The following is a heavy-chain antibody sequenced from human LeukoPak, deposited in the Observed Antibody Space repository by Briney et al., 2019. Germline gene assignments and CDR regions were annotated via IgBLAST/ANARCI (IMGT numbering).Heavy chain of an antibody. V-gene: IGHV3-48*01. J-gene: IGHJ4*02. Sequence: PGGSLRPSCAASGFTFSSYSMNWVRQAPGKGLEWVSYISSSSSTIYYADSVKGRFAISRDNAKNSLYLQMNSLRAEDTAVYYCARDRGDGGYSGYEDFDYWGQGTLVTVSS. CDR1: GFTFSSYS. CDR3: ARDRGDGGYSGYEDFDY. D-gene: IGHD5-12*01. CDR2: ISSSSSTI.